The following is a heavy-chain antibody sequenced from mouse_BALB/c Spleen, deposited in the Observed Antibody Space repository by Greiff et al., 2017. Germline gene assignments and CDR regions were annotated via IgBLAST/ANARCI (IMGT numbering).Heavy chain of an antibody. V-gene: IGHV3-2*02. CDR2: ISYSGST. CDR3: ARSGTGFDY. Sequence: EVKLVESGPGLVKPSQSLSLTCTVTGYSITSDYAWNWIRQFPGNKLEWMGYISYSGSTSYNPSLKSRISITRDTSKNQFFLQLNSVTTEDTATYYCARSGTGFDYWGQGTTLTVSS. D-gene: IGHD4-1*01. CDR1: GYSITSDYA. J-gene: IGHJ2*01.